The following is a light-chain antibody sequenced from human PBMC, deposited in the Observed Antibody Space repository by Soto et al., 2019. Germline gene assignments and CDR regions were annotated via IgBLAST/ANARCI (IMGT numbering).Light chain of an antibody. CDR2: KAS. V-gene: IGKV1-5*03. J-gene: IGKJ2*01. CDR1: QDVSQW. Sequence: DIHMTQSTSTLSASVGDRITITCRASQDVSQWLAWYQHKPGKAPKLLIYKASTLESGVSSRFSGRGSGTEFTLTIRDLQPDDFATYYCQQYSSDLNTFGHGNKLEIK. CDR3: QQYSSDLNT.